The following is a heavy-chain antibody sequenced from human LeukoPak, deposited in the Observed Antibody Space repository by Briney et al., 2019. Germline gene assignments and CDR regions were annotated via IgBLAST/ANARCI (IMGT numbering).Heavy chain of an antibody. J-gene: IGHJ4*02. CDR3: AKGRSEVVTAAINY. V-gene: IGHV3-23*01. CDR1: GFTFSTYA. D-gene: IGHD2-2*01. CDR2: ISCSGGST. Sequence: GASLRLSCAASGFTFSTYAMSWVRQAPGKALEGVSTISCSGGSTYYADSVKRRLTICRDNSKNTPYMQMNSLRGDDRAVYYCAKGRSEVVTAAINYWGQGTLDTVSS.